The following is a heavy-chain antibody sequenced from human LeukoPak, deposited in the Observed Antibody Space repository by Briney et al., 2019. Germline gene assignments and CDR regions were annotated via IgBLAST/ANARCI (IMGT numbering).Heavy chain of an antibody. V-gene: IGHV1-46*01. CDR1: GYTFTSYY. CDR2: INPIGGST. Sequence: GASAKVSCKASGYTFTSYYMHWLRQAPGQGLEWMGIINPIGGSTSYAQKFQGRVTMTRDTSTSTVYMELSSLRSEDTAVYYCARGQGRWSPFDYWGQGTLVTVSS. CDR3: ARGQGRWSPFDY. D-gene: IGHD4-23*01. J-gene: IGHJ4*02.